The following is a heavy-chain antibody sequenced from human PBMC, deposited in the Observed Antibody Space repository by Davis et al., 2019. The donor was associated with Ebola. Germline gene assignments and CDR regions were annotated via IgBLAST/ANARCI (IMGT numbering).Heavy chain of an antibody. CDR2: ISGSGGST. Sequence: GESLKISCAASGFTFSSYAMHWVRQAPGKGLEWVSAISGSGGSTYYADSVKGRFTISRDNSKNTLYLQMNSLRAEDTAVYYCAKNRGPAALSNPHDYWGQGTLVTVSS. CDR3: AKNRGPAALSNPHDY. CDR1: GFTFSSYA. V-gene: IGHV3-23*01. D-gene: IGHD2-2*01. J-gene: IGHJ4*02.